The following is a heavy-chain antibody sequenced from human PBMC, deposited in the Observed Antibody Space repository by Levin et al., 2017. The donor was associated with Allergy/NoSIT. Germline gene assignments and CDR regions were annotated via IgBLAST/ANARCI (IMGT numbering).Heavy chain of an antibody. CDR1: GFSLTSSGVG. D-gene: IGHD2-21*02. CDR3: ARSPYLTVTGTSNYFDF. V-gene: IGHV2-5*02. Sequence: SGPTLVKPPQTLTLTCSFSGFSLTSSGVGVGWIRQSPGKALEWLAAIYWDDETLYSPSLDSRLTITKGNSQDQGVLRFTNVDPSDPAPYFYARSPYLTVTGTSNYFDFWGQGTLVTVSP. CDR2: IYWDDET. J-gene: IGHJ4*02.